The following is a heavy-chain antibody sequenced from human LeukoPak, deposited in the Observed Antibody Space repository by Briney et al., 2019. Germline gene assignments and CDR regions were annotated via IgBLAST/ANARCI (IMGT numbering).Heavy chain of an antibody. V-gene: IGHV3-15*01. Sequence: GGSLRLSCAASGFTFSNAWMSWVRQAPGKGLEWVGRIKSKTDGGTTDYAAPVKGRFTISRDNSKNTLYLQMNSLRAEDTAVYYCARDSLGFAFDIWGQGTMVTISS. CDR2: IKSKTDGGTT. CDR3: ARDSLGFAFDI. J-gene: IGHJ3*02. CDR1: GFTFSNAW. D-gene: IGHD3-10*01.